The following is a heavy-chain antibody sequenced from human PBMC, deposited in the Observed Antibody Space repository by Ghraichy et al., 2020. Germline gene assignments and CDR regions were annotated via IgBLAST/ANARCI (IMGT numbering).Heavy chain of an antibody. CDR1: SGSISSYS. CDR2: IYTSGST. CDR3: ARMTGGITIFGVAPGWFDP. Sequence: SETLSLTCTVSSGSISSYSWSWIRQPAGKGLEWIGRIYTSGSTNYNPSLKSRVTMSLDTSKNQFSLKLSSVPAADTAVYYCARMTGGITIFGVAPGWFDPWGQGTLVTVSS. J-gene: IGHJ5*02. V-gene: IGHV4-4*07. D-gene: IGHD3-3*01.